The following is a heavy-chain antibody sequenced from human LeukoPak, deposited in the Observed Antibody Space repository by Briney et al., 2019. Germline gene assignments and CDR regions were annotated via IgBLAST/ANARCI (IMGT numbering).Heavy chain of an antibody. V-gene: IGHV4-34*01. Sequence: PSETLSLTCAVYGGSFSGYYWSWIRQPPRKGLEWIGEINHSGSTNYNPSLKSRVTISVDTSKNQFSLKLSSVTAADTAVYYCARAPCYERFGYWGRGALVTVSS. CDR1: GGSFSGYY. D-gene: IGHD2-15*01. CDR2: INHSGST. J-gene: IGHJ4*02. CDR3: ARAPCYERFGY.